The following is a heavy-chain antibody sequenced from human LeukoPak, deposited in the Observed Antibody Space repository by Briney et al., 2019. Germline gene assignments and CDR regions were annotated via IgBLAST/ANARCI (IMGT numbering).Heavy chain of an antibody. D-gene: IGHD2-15*01. V-gene: IGHV1-18*01. Sequence: GASVKVSCKASGYTFTSYGISWVRQAPGQGLEWKGWISAYNGNTNYAQKLQGRVTMTTDTSTSTAYMELRSLRSDDTAVYYCATYCSGGSCYLERYYYGMDVWGQGTTVTVSS. CDR3: ATYCSGGSCYLERYYYGMDV. CDR2: ISAYNGNT. CDR1: GYTFTSYG. J-gene: IGHJ6*02.